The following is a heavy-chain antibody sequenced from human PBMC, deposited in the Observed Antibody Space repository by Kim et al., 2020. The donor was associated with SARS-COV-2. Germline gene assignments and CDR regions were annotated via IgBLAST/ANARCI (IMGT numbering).Heavy chain of an antibody. Sequence: QKFQGRGTITRDTSASTAYRELSSLRSEDTAVYYCARDRIAAAGNWFDPWGQGTLVTVSS. V-gene: IGHV1-3*01. CDR3: ARDRIAAAGNWFDP. D-gene: IGHD6-13*01. J-gene: IGHJ5*02.